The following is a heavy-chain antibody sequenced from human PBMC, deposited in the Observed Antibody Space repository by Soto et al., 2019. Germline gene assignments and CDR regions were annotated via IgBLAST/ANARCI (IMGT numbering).Heavy chain of an antibody. CDR2: IYYNGNT. CDR1: GVSISSYY. D-gene: IGHD6-13*01. J-gene: IGHJ4*02. Sequence: PSETLSLTCTVSGVSISSYYWSWIRQPPGKGLEWIGYIYYNGNTKYNPSLKNRVTISLDTSKKQLSLKLTSVTAADTAVYYCARDVPPHSSSWDLGFDYRGQRILVTVSS. V-gene: IGHV4-59*01. CDR3: ARDVPPHSSSWDLGFDY.